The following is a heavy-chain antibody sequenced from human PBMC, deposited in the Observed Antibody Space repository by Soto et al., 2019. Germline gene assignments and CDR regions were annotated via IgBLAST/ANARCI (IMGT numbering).Heavy chain of an antibody. CDR2: IYHSGST. CDR1: GGSISSSNW. V-gene: IGHV4-4*02. CDR3: ARYGSGSSVWFDP. D-gene: IGHD3-10*01. J-gene: IGHJ5*02. Sequence: SETLSLTCXVSGGSISSSNWWSWVRQPPGKGLEWIGEIYHSGSTNYNPSLKSRVTISVDKSKNQFSLKLSSVTAADTAVYYCARYGSGSSVWFDPWGQGTLVTVSS.